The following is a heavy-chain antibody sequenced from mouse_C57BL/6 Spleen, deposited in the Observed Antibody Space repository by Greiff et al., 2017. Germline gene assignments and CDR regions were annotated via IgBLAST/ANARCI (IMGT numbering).Heavy chain of an antibody. CDR2: IYPRDGST. Sequence: VQLQESDAELVKPGASVKISCKVSGYTFTDHTIHWMKQRPEQGLEWIGYIYPRDGSTKYNEKFKGKATLTADKSSSTAYMQLNSLTSEDTAVYYCARRIYYYGSSYAMDYWGQGTSVTVSS. CDR1: GYTFTDHT. J-gene: IGHJ4*01. D-gene: IGHD1-1*01. V-gene: IGHV1-78*01. CDR3: ARRIYYYGSSYAMDY.